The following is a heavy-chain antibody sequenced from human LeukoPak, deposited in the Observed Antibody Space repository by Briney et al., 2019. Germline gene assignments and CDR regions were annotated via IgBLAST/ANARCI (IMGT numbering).Heavy chain of an antibody. CDR3: AKTPHSSSWYGLDY. J-gene: IGHJ4*02. CDR2: IKHDGSEK. Sequence: PGGSLRLSCAASGFIFKDYWMGWVRQAPGKGLEWVANIKHDGSEKYYVDSVRGRFTISRDNSKNTLYLQMNSLRAEDTAVYYCAKTPHSSSWYGLDYWGQGTLVTVSS. V-gene: IGHV3-7*01. D-gene: IGHD6-13*01. CDR1: GFIFKDYW.